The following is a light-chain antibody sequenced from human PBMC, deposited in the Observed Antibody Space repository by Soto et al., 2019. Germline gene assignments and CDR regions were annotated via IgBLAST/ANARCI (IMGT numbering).Light chain of an antibody. J-gene: IGKJ1*01. V-gene: IGKV1-5*01. CDR3: QQYNGYSTWT. CDR1: RSISFY. CDR2: NAS. Sequence: DIQMTQSPSTLSASVGDRVTIACRASRSISFYLAWYQQKPGKAPKILIFNASTLKSGVPSRFSGSGSGTEFTLSIGGLQPDDFATYYCQQYNGYSTWTFGQGTKVEFK.